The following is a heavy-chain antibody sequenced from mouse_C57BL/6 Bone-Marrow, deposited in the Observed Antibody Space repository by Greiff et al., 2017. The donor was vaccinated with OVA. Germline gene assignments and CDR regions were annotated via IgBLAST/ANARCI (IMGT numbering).Heavy chain of an antibody. CDR2: ISDGGSYT. J-gene: IGHJ3*01. Sequence: DVKLVESGGGLVKPGGSLKLSCAASGFTFSSYAMSWVRQTPEKRLEWVATISDGGSYTYYPDNVKGRFTISRDNAKNNLYLQMSHLKSEDTAMYYCARELGRGFAYWGQGTLVTVSA. D-gene: IGHD4-1*01. CDR3: ARELGRGFAY. V-gene: IGHV5-4*01. CDR1: GFTFSSYA.